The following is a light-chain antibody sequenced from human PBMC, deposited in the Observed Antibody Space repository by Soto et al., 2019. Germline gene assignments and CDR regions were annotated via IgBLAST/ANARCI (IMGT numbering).Light chain of an antibody. CDR2: GTS. CDR3: EQYGSSPPSIS. J-gene: IGKJ5*01. Sequence: EIVFTQSPDTLSLSPGERATVSCRASQSVSRSNLAWYQHKPGQAPRLLIYGTSNRATGIPDRFTGSGSGTDLTLTISSLEPADFAVYYCEQYGSSPPSISFGQRTRLEIK. V-gene: IGKV3-20*01. CDR1: QSVSRSN.